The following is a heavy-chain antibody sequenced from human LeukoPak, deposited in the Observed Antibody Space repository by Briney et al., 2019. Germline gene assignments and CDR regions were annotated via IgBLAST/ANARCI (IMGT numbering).Heavy chain of an antibody. D-gene: IGHD4-17*01. CDR3: ARDRSTVTTVYGMDV. CDR2: INPNSGGT. Sequence: ASAKVSCQASGYTFSDYYIHWVRQAPGQGLEWMGWINPNSGGTNYAQKFQGRVTMTRDTSISTAYMELSRLRSDDTAVYYCARDRSTVTTVYGMDVWGQGTTVTVSS. J-gene: IGHJ6*02. CDR1: GYTFSDYY. V-gene: IGHV1-2*02.